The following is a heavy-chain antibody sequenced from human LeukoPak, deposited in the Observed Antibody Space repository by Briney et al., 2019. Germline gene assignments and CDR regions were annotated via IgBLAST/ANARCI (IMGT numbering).Heavy chain of an antibody. CDR3: ARGGIGTTYYGMDV. D-gene: IGHD1-26*01. J-gene: IGHJ6*02. Sequence: ASVKVSCKASGYTFTSYDINWVRQATGQGLEWMGWMNPNSGNTGYAQKFQGRVTMIRNTSISTAYMELSSLRSEDTAVYYCARGGIGTTYYGMDVWGQGTTVTVSS. CDR1: GYTFTSYD. V-gene: IGHV1-8*01. CDR2: MNPNSGNT.